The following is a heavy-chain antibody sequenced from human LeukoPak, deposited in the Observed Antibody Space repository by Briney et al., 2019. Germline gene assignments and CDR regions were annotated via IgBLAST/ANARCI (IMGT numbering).Heavy chain of an antibody. CDR2: MKCNGMT. CDR1: GDSIISSY. J-gene: IGHJ4*02. D-gene: IGHD2-21*02. V-gene: IGHV4-59*01. Sequence: SETLSLTCTVSGDSIISSYWSWSRHPPGKGLEWIAYMKCNGMTDHNPPLKSRVTISLDTSKNQFSLILNSVTTADTAVYYCARAPPQLCPRNDCYPIFVFWGQGSMVTVSS. CDR3: ARAPPQLCPRNDCYPIFVF.